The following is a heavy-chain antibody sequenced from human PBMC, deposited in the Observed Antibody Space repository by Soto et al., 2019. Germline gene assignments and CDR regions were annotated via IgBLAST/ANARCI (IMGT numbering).Heavy chain of an antibody. V-gene: IGHV4-59*08. CDR3: ARQGFGPLHGLVDV. J-gene: IGHJ6*01. Sequence: QVQLQESGPGLVKPSETLSLSCTVSGGSISSYYWSWCRQSPGKRMEWIGYVHHSWGSSYNPSLQSRVAIALDTSKSQFSLTVPSVTATDTAVYYCARQGFGPLHGLVDVWGQGTTVTVSS. CDR1: GGSISSYY. CDR2: VHHSWGS. D-gene: IGHD3-10*01.